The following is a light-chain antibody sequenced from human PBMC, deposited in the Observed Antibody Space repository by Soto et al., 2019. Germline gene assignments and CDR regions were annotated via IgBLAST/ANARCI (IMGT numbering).Light chain of an antibody. CDR2: GTS. J-gene: IGKJ1*01. CDR3: QQHQNYSPWT. V-gene: IGKV3-20*01. CDR1: QSVSSKY. Sequence: EIRMTQSAGTVSLSPGERATLSCRASQSVSSKYLAWYQQKPGQAPRLLIYGTSSRATGISDRFRGSGSGTDFTLTITNLQPDDFATYYCQQHQNYSPWTFGQGTKVDIK.